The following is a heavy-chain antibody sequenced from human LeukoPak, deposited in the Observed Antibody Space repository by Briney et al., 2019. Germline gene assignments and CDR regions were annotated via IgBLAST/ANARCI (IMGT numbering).Heavy chain of an antibody. Sequence: PGGSLRLSCAASGFTFSRYWMHWVRQAPGKGLVWVSRIKTDGSYTSYADSVKGQFTISRDNAKSTLFLQMNGLRGEDTAIYYCASEEGGLDVWGQGTTVTVSS. CDR3: ASEEGGLDV. CDR2: IKTDGSYT. J-gene: IGHJ6*02. V-gene: IGHV3-74*01. CDR1: GFTFSRYW.